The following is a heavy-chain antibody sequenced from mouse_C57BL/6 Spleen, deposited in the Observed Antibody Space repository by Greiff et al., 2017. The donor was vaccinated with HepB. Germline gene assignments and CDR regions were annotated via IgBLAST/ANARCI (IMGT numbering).Heavy chain of an antibody. V-gene: IGHV1-81*01. CDR3: ARTTSTVVGTGWYFDV. CDR1: GYTFTSYG. Sequence: QVQLKESGAELARPGASVKLSCKASGYTFTSYGISWVKQRTGQGLEWIGEIYPRSGNTYYNEKFKGKATLTADKSSSTAYMELRSLTSEDSAVYFCARTTSTVVGTGWYFDVWGTGTTVTVSS. J-gene: IGHJ1*03. CDR2: IYPRSGNT. D-gene: IGHD1-1*01.